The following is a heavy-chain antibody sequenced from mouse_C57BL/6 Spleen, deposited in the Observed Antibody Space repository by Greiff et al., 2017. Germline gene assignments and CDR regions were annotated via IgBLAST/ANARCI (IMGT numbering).Heavy chain of an antibody. CDR3: AREGDYDGAWFAY. Sequence: VQVVESGAELVKPGASVKMSCKASGYTFTTYPIEWMKQNHGKSLEWIGNFHPYNDDTKYNEKFKGKATLTVEKSSSTVYLELSRLTSDDSAVYYCAREGDYDGAWFAYWGQGTLVTVSA. J-gene: IGHJ3*01. CDR2: FHPYNDDT. D-gene: IGHD2-4*01. CDR1: GYTFTTYP. V-gene: IGHV1-47*01.